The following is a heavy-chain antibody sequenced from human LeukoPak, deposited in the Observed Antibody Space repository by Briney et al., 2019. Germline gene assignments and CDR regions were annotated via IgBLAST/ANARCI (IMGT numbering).Heavy chain of an antibody. CDR3: AKEGDTALVTGYFDL. CDR2: IIPIFGTA. J-gene: IGHJ2*01. Sequence: GASVKVSCKASGGTFGSYVMSWVRQAPGHGLEWMGGIIPIFGTAHYAQKFQGRLTITADESTSTVYMEMSSLRSEDTAMYYCAKEGDTALVTGYFDLWGRGTLVTVSS. CDR1: GGTFGSYV. V-gene: IGHV1-69*13. D-gene: IGHD5-18*01.